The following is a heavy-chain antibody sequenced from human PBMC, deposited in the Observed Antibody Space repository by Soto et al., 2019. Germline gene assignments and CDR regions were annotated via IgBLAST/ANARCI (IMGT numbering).Heavy chain of an antibody. CDR2: IYYSGNT. V-gene: IGHV4-30-4*01. D-gene: IGHD3-9*01. CDR1: GGSIINGDYY. J-gene: IGHJ4*02. CDR3: ASGYYDILTGSDTNYYFDY. Sequence: QVQLQESGPGLVKPSQTLSLTCTVSGGSIINGDYYWSWIRQPPGKGLEWIGYIYYSGNTYYNPSLKSRVMISVDTSKNQFSPNLSSVTAADTAVYYCASGYYDILTGSDTNYYFDYWGQGALVTVSS.